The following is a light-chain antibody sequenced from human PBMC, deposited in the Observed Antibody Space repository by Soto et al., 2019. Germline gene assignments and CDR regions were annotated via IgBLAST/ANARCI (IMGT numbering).Light chain of an antibody. CDR3: QQYNSYPLT. V-gene: IGKV1-5*03. CDR1: QSISGW. J-gene: IGKJ4*01. Sequence: DIQMTQSPSTLYASVGDRVTITCRASQSISGWLAWYQQKPGKAPKLLIYKASSLEGGVPSRFSGSGSGTEFTLTISSLQPDDFATYHCQQYNSYPLTFGGGTKVAIK. CDR2: KAS.